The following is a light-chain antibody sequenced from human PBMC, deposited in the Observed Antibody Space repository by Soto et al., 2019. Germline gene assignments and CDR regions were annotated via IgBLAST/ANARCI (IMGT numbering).Light chain of an antibody. CDR1: TSDVGGYIS. Sequence: QSALTQPASVSGSPGQSVTISCTGTTSDVGGYISVSWYQQHPGKAPKLMIYDVNNRPSGAPDRFSGSTSGNTASLTISGLQAEDETDYFCSLYSSNGSLIFGPGTKLTVL. CDR3: SLYSSNGSLI. V-gene: IGLV2-14*01. J-gene: IGLJ1*01. CDR2: DVN.